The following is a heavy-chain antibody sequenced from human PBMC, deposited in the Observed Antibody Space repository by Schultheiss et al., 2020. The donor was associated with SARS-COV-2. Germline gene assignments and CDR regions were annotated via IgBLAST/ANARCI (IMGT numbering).Heavy chain of an antibody. V-gene: IGHV2-70*12. J-gene: IGHJ4*02. CDR2: IDWDDDK. Sequence: SGPTLVKPTQTLTLTCTFSGFSLSTSGMCVSWIRQPPGKALEWLALIDWDDDKYYSTSLKTRLTITKDTSKNQVVLRMTNMDPVDTATYYCAHSLGSPPTFDYWGQGTLVTVSS. CDR1: GFSLSTSGMC. CDR3: AHSLGSPPTFDY. D-gene: IGHD3-16*01.